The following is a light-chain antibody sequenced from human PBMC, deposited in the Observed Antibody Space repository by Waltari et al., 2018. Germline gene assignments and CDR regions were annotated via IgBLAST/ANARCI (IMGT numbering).Light chain of an antibody. CDR3: QHRSDWPLT. J-gene: IGKJ4*01. Sequence: EIVLTQSPATLSLSPGDRATLSCRASQSVSSYLAWYQQKPGQAPRLLIYDASNRATGIPARFSGSGSGTDVTLTITSLEPEDFTVYYCQHRSDWPLTFGGGTKVEIK. CDR1: QSVSSY. V-gene: IGKV3-11*01. CDR2: DAS.